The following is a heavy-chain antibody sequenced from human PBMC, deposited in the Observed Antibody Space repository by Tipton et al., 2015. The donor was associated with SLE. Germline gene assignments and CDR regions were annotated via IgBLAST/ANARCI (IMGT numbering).Heavy chain of an antibody. V-gene: IGHV4-39*01. CDR2: IYYSGTT. CDR3: AGTPWLVRFEY. J-gene: IGHJ4*02. Sequence: TLSLTCSVSGGSISGTSHYWGWIRQSPGKGLEWLGSIYYSGTTYYNPSLKSRVTISVDTPKNQISLKLRSVTAADTAVYYCAGTPWLVRFEYWGQGTLVNVSP. D-gene: IGHD6-19*01. CDR1: GGSISGTSHY.